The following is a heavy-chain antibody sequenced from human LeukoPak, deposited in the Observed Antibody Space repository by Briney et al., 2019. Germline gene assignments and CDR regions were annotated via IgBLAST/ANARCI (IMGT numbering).Heavy chain of an antibody. CDR2: IRTSAEGANYA. CDR1: GFTFSNAW. J-gene: IGHJ4*02. V-gene: IGHV3-48*02. D-gene: IGHD3-9*01. Sequence: PGGSLRLSCAASGFTFSNAWMTWVRQAPGKGLEWVSNIRTSAEGANYAYYADSVKGRVTISRDDAKNTLYLQMNSLRDGDTAVYYCARDQRYAFDYWGQGILVAVSS. CDR3: ARDQRYAFDY.